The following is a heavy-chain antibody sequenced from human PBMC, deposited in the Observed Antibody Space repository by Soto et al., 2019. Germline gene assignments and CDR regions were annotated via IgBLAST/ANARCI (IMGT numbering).Heavy chain of an antibody. CDR3: ARDHGIAVAGKGAFDI. CDR2: IYHSGST. J-gene: IGHJ3*02. V-gene: IGHV4-30-2*01. Sequence: SETLSLTCAVSGGSISSGGYSWSWIRQPPGKGLEWIGYIYHSGSTYYNPSLKSRVTISVDRSKNQFSLKLSSVTAADTAVYYCARDHGIAVAGKGAFDIWGQGTMVTVSS. D-gene: IGHD6-19*01. CDR1: GGSISSGGYS.